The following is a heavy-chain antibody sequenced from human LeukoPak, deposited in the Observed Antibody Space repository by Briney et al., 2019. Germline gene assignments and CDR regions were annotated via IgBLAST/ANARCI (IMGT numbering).Heavy chain of an antibody. CDR3: ARVWVVPAGNWFDP. CDR1: GGSISSYY. CDR2: IYYSGST. D-gene: IGHD2-2*01. Sequence: SETLSLTCTVSGGSISSYYWSWIRQPPGKGLEWIGYIYYSGSTNYNPSLKSRVTISVDTSKNQFSLKLSSVTAADTAVYYCARVWVVPAGNWFDPWGQGTLVTVSS. J-gene: IGHJ5*02. V-gene: IGHV4-59*01.